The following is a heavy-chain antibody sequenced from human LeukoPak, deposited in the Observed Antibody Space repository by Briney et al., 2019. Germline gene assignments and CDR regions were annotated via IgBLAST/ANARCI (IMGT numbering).Heavy chain of an antibody. CDR2: ISWDGGST. Sequence: PGGSLRLSCAASGFTFDDYTMHWVRQAPGKGLEWVSLISWDGGSTYYADSVKGRFTISRDNSKNSLYLQMNSLRTEDTALYYCARGGTLGIFGVVLRMDVWGKGTTVTVSS. D-gene: IGHD3-3*01. J-gene: IGHJ6*04. CDR1: GFTFDDYT. CDR3: ARGGTLGIFGVVLRMDV. V-gene: IGHV3-43*01.